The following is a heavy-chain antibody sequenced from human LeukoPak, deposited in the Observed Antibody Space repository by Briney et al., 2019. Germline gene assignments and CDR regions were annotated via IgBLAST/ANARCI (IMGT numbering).Heavy chain of an antibody. Sequence: ASVKVSCKASGYTFTSYGISWVRQAPGQGLEWMGWISAYNGNTNYAQKLQGRVTMTTVTSTSTAYMELRSLRSDDTAVYYCASPYYDILTGYYPPHYYYYGMDVWGQGTTVTVSS. V-gene: IGHV1-18*01. CDR2: ISAYNGNT. J-gene: IGHJ6*02. CDR1: GYTFTSYG. D-gene: IGHD3-9*01. CDR3: ASPYYDILTGYYPPHYYYYGMDV.